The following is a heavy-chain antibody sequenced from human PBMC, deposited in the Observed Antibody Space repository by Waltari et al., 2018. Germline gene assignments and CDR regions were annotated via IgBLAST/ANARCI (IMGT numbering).Heavy chain of an antibody. CDR1: GGSFSGYY. V-gene: IGHV4-34*01. D-gene: IGHD2-8*01. Sequence: QVQLQQWGAGLLKPSENLSLTCAVYGGSFSGYYWSWIRQPPGKGLEWIGEINHSGSTNYNPSLKSRVTISVDTSKNQFSLKLSSVTAADTAVYYCARGVTNGVPDRYYYGMDVWGQGTTVTVSS. CDR3: ARGVTNGVPDRYYYGMDV. J-gene: IGHJ6*02. CDR2: INHSGST.